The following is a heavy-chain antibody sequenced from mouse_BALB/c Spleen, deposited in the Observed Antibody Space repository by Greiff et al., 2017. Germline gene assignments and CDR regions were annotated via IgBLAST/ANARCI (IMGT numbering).Heavy chain of an antibody. J-gene: IGHJ2*01. V-gene: IGHV3-2*02. CDR1: GYSITSDYA. CDR2: ISYSGST. Sequence: EVQRVESGPGLVKPSQSLSLTCTVTGYSITSDYAWNWIRQFPGNKLEWMGYISYSGSTSYNPSLKSRISITRDTSKNQFFLQLNSVTTEDTATYYCARVDDYDNFDYWGQGTTLTVSS. D-gene: IGHD2-4*01. CDR3: ARVDDYDNFDY.